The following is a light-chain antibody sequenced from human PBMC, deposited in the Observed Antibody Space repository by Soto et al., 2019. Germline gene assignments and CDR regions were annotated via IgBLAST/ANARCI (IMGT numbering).Light chain of an antibody. CDR3: QQYYSWPLT. Sequence: EIVMTQSPATLSVSPGERVALSCRASQSVNNKLAWYQQKPGQAPRLLIYDASTRATAFPARFSGSGSGTEFTLTINSLQSEDFAVYYCQQYYSWPLTFGGGTKVEIK. CDR1: QSVNNK. V-gene: IGKV3-15*01. CDR2: DAS. J-gene: IGKJ4*01.